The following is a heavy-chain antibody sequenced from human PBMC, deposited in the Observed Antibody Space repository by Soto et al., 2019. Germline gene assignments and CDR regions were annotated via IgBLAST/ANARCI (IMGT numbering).Heavy chain of an antibody. D-gene: IGHD3-10*01. Sequence: EVQLVESGGGLIQPGGSLKLSCAASGFTVGNNYMSWVRQAPGRGLEWFSLIYSTGTTKYADSAKGRFTVSRDNAKNTLYLQMNSMRAEDTAVYYCAIDGRGSGSHEASVRYWGQGTRVTASS. V-gene: IGHV3-53*01. J-gene: IGHJ4*02. CDR3: AIDGRGSGSHEASVRY. CDR1: GFTVGNNY. CDR2: IYSTGTT.